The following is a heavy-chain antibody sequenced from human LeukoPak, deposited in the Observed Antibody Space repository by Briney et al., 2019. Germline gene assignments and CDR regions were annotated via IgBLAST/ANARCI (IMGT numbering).Heavy chain of an antibody. V-gene: IGHV3-30*18. J-gene: IGHJ4*02. CDR2: ISYDGSNK. D-gene: IGHD3-10*01. CDR1: GSTFSSYG. Sequence: GGSLRLSCAASGSTFSSYGMHWVRQAPGKGLEWVAVISYDGSNKYYADSVKGRFTISRDNSKNTLYLQMNSLRAEDTAVYYCAKDDRGSYSNQVDSWGQGTLVTVSS. CDR3: AKDDRGSYSNQVDS.